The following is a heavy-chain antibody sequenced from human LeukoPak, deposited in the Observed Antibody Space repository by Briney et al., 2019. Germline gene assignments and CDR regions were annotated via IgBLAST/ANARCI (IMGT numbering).Heavy chain of an antibody. CDR2: IYPVDSET. Sequence: GESLKISCRGSGYTYTKSWNAWVRQMPGKGLELMGIIYPVDSETRYSPSFQGQVTISVDKSISTAYLQWSSLKASDTAMYYCARQGCTTTSCHTIDYWGQGTLVTVSS. CDR1: GYTYTKSW. CDR3: ARQGCTTTSCHTIDY. J-gene: IGHJ4*02. V-gene: IGHV5-51*01. D-gene: IGHD2-2*02.